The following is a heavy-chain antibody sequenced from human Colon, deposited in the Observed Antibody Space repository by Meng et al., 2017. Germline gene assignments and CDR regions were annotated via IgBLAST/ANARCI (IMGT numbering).Heavy chain of an antibody. CDR1: GFTFSSYG. Sequence: GESLKISCAASGFTFSSYGMHWVRQAPGKGLEWVAVIWYDESNKYYADSVKGRFTISRDNSKNTLYLQMNSLRAEDTAVYYCARDIQEMATINAPYFDYWGQGTLVTVSS. J-gene: IGHJ4*02. V-gene: IGHV3-33*01. D-gene: IGHD5-24*01. CDR3: ARDIQEMATINAPYFDY. CDR2: IWYDESNK.